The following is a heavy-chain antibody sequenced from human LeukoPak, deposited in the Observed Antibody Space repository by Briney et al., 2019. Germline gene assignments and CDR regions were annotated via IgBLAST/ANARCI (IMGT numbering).Heavy chain of an antibody. V-gene: IGHV2-5*02. D-gene: IGHD1-26*01. CDR1: GFSLSNSGVG. CDR3: AHSRWETSGRYFFTAPPTFDY. CDR2: IYWDDDK. Sequence: SGPTMVKPTQTVTRTCTYSGFSLSNSGVGVRWILQPPGKALAWLALIYWDDDKRYSPSLKSSLTITKDTSRKQAALTITNKCPVDTATYYRAHSRWETSGRYFFTAPPTFDYWGQGTLVTVSS. J-gene: IGHJ4*02.